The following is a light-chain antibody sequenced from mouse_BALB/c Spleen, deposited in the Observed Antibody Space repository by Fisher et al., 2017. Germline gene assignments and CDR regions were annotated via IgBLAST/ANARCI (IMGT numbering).Light chain of an antibody. CDR2: STS. V-gene: IGKV4-74*01. CDR1: SSVSSSY. J-gene: IGKJ5*01. Sequence: IVLTQSTAIMSASLGERVTMTCTASSSVSSSYLHWYQQKPGSSPKLWIYSTSNLASGVPARFSGSGSGNSYSLTISSMEGEDAATYYCQQFTSSPSTFGAGTKLELK. CDR3: QQFTSSPST.